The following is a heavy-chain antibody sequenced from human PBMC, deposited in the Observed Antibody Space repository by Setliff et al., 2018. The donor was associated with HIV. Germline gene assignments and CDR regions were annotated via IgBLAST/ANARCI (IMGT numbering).Heavy chain of an antibody. CDR1: GLIFSSYW. D-gene: IGHD4-4*01. CDR3: ASFPTITASQDVFDI. J-gene: IGHJ3*02. Sequence: GSLRLSCAASGLIFSSYWMSWVRQAPGKGLEWVANINQDASKKYYVDSVKGRFTISRDNAKNSLYLQMISLRVEDTAIYYCASFPTITASQDVFDIWGHGTMVTVSS. CDR2: INQDASKK. V-gene: IGHV3-7*01.